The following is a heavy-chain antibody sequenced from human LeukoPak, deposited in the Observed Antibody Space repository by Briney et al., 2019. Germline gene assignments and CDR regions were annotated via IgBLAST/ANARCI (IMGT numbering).Heavy chain of an antibody. CDR2: INPNSGGT. V-gene: IGHV1-2*02. CDR1: GYTFTGYY. J-gene: IGHJ4*02. Sequence: ASVKVSCKASGYTFTGYYMHWVRQAPGQGLEWMGWINPNSGGTNYAQKFQGRVTMTRDTSISTAYMELSRLRSDDTAVYYCARSALSGIAVAIFDYWGQGTLVTVSS. CDR3: ARSALSGIAVAIFDY. D-gene: IGHD6-19*01.